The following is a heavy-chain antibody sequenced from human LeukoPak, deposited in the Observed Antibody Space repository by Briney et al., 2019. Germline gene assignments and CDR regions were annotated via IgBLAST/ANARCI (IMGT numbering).Heavy chain of an antibody. D-gene: IGHD3-16*01. J-gene: IGHJ6*02. CDR1: GYTFTSYD. V-gene: IGHV1-8*01. CDR3: ARDRTDNVMDYYYYYGMDV. CDR2: MNPNSGNT. Sequence: ASVKVSCKASGYTFTSYDINGVRQATGQGLEWMGWMNPNSGNTGCAQKFQGRVTMTRNTSISTAYMELSSLRSEDTAVYYCARDRTDNVMDYYYYYGMDVWGQGTTVTVSS.